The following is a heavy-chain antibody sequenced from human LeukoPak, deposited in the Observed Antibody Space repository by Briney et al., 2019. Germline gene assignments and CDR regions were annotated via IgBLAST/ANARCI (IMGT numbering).Heavy chain of an antibody. D-gene: IGHD2-2*01. CDR2: IYSGGST. J-gene: IGHJ6*02. Sequence: GGSLRLSCAASGFTVSSNYMSWVRQAPGKGLEWVSVIYSGGSTYYADSVKGRFTISRDNSKNTLYLQMNSLRAEDTALYYCAKEAAYCSSTSCYEGYGMDVWGQGTTVTVSS. CDR1: GFTVSSNY. CDR3: AKEAAYCSSTSCYEGYGMDV. V-gene: IGHV3-53*05.